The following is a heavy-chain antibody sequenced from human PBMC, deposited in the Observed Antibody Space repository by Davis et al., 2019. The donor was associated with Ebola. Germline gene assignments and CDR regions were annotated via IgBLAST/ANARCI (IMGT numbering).Heavy chain of an antibody. J-gene: IGHJ4*02. D-gene: IGHD5-18*01. CDR3: TSTVDTADY. Sequence: PGGSLRLSCAASGLTFSGSAMHWVRQASGKGLEWVGRIRSKANSYATAYAASVKGRFTISRDDSKNTAYLQMNSLKTEDTAVYYCTSTVDTADYWGQGTLVTVSS. CDR2: IRSKANSYAT. CDR1: GLTFSGSA. V-gene: IGHV3-73*01.